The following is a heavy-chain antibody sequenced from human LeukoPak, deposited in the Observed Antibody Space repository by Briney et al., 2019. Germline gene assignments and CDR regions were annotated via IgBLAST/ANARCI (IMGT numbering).Heavy chain of an antibody. D-gene: IGHD4/OR15-4a*01. CDR1: GFTFSNYA. CDR3: AKGAVVLTALSSFDY. V-gene: IGHV3-23*01. Sequence: GSLRLSCAACGFTFSNYAMSWVRQAPGKGLEWVSNIRGSGDTTFYAESVKGRFIISRDSSKDTLFLQMNSLRAEDTAVYYCAKGAVVLTALSSFDYWGQGTLVTVSS. CDR2: IRGSGDTT. J-gene: IGHJ4*02.